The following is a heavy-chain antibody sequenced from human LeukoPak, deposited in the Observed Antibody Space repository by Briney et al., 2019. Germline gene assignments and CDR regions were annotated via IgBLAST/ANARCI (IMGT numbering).Heavy chain of an antibody. Sequence: PSETLSLTCTVSGGSISSGSYYWSWIRQPAGTGLEWIGRIYTSGSTNYNPSLKSRVTISVDTSKNQFSLKLSSVTAADTAVCYCARSTVDPPSKVVSYGMDVWGQGTTVTVSS. CDR2: IYTSGST. V-gene: IGHV4-61*02. J-gene: IGHJ6*02. D-gene: IGHD2-2*01. CDR1: GGSISSGSYY. CDR3: ARSTVDPPSKVVSYGMDV.